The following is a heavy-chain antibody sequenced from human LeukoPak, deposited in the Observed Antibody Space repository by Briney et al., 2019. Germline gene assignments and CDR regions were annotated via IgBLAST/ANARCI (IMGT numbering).Heavy chain of an antibody. Sequence: PSETLSLTCAVYGGSFSGYYWSWIRQPPGKGLEWIGEINHSGSTNYNPSLKSRVTISVDTSKNQFSLKLSSVTAADTAVYYCARISSRGGHVGYCSSTSCYFSGLTRYYFDYWGQGTLVTVSS. CDR1: GGSFSGYY. J-gene: IGHJ4*02. CDR3: ARISSRGGHVGYCSSTSCYFSGLTRYYFDY. V-gene: IGHV4-34*01. CDR2: INHSGST. D-gene: IGHD2-2*01.